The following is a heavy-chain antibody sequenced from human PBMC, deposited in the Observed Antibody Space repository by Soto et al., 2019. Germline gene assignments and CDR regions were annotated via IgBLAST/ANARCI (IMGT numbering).Heavy chain of an antibody. CDR1: GFTFRSYW. D-gene: IGHD3-16*01. CDR3: TRDSYDGTYSYGMDV. CDR2: INPDGRST. V-gene: IGHV3-74*01. J-gene: IGHJ6*02. Sequence: EVQLVESGGGLVQPGGSLRLSCAASGFTFRSYWMHWVRQAPGKGLVWVSRINPDGRSTSYADSVKGRFTISRDNAKNRLYLQMNSLRAEDTAVYYCTRDSYDGTYSYGMDVWGQGTTVTVSS.